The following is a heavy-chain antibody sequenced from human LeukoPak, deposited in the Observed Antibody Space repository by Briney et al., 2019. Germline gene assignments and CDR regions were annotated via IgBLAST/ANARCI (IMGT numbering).Heavy chain of an antibody. Sequence: TSETLSLTCAVSGYSISSGPYWGWIRQPPGKGLEWIGNMFHSGDTYHNPSLKSRVTISADTSKNQFSLKLTSVTAADTAVYYCAKVGAYGDYARHDYWGQGTLVTVSS. CDR2: MFHSGDT. V-gene: IGHV4-38-2*01. CDR3: AKVGAYGDYARHDY. CDR1: GYSISSGPY. J-gene: IGHJ4*02. D-gene: IGHD4-17*01.